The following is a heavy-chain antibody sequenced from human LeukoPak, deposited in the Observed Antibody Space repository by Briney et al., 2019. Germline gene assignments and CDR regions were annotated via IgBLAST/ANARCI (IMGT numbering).Heavy chain of an antibody. D-gene: IGHD2-2*01. V-gene: IGHV4-38-2*01. Sequence: SETLSLTCAVSGYSISSGYYWGWIRQPPGKGLEWIGSIYHSGSTYYNPSLKSRVTISVDTSKNQFSLKLSSVTAADTAVYYCARSEALCSSTGCYPGGADYWGQGTLVTVSS. CDR3: ARSEALCSSTGCYPGGADY. CDR1: GYSISSGYY. J-gene: IGHJ4*02. CDR2: IYHSGST.